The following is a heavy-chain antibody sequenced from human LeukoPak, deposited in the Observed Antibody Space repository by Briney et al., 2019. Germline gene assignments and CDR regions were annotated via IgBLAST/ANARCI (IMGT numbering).Heavy chain of an antibody. Sequence: QPGGSLRLSCAASGSTVSSNYMSWVRQAPGKGLEWVSVIYSGGSTYYADSVKGRFTISRDNSKNTLYPQMNSLRAEDTAVYYCARARNGGDFDYWGQGTLVTVSS. D-gene: IGHD3-16*01. CDR2: IYSGGST. CDR3: ARARNGGDFDY. CDR1: GSTVSSNY. V-gene: IGHV3-53*01. J-gene: IGHJ4*02.